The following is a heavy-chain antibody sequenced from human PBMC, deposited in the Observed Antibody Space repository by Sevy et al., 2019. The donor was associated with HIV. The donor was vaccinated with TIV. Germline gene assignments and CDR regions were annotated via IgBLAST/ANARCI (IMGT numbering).Heavy chain of an antibody. D-gene: IGHD2-2*01. CDR2: MSPNSGNT. CDR3: ARFLSTSYYYYYAMDV. Sequence: ASVKVSCRASGYTFTSYDINWVRQATGQGLEWMGWMSPNSGNTGYAQKFQGRVTMTRNTSIRTAYMELGSLRSEDTAVYYCARFLSTSYYYYYAMDVWGQGTTVTVSS. J-gene: IGHJ6*02. V-gene: IGHV1-8*01. CDR1: GYTFTSYD.